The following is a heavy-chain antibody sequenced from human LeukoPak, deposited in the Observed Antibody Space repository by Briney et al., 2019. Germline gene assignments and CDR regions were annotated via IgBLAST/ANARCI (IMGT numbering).Heavy chain of an antibody. J-gene: IGHJ4*02. D-gene: IGHD3-10*01. CDR1: GYTFIDHY. V-gene: IGHV1-2*02. CDR2: INPNTGGT. Sequence: ASVKVSCKASGYTFIDHYIHWVRQAPGQGLEWMGWINPNTGGTNYAQKLQGRVTMTRDTSITTAYMELSRLTSDDTAVYYCASLGDFFGSGSYAPFDYWGQGSLVTVSS. CDR3: ASLGDFFGSGSYAPFDY.